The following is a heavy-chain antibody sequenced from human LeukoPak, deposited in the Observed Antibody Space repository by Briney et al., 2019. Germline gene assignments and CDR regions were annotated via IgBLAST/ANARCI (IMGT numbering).Heavy chain of an antibody. D-gene: IGHD2-2*01. J-gene: IGHJ4*02. CDR3: AKGAYCSSTSCYFG. Sequence: PGGSLRLSCGASGITFSSYSMNWVRQAPGKGLEWVSAISGSGGSTYYADSVKGRFTISRDNSKNTLYLQMNSLRAEDTAVYYCAKGAYCSSTSCYFGWGQGTLVTVSS. CDR2: ISGSGGST. V-gene: IGHV3-23*01. CDR1: GITFSSYS.